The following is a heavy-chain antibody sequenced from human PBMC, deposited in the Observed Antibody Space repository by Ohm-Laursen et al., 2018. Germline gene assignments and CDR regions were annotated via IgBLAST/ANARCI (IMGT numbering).Heavy chain of an antibody. CDR2: IRSKAKSYAT. CDR3: TRMGGNSELS. D-gene: IGHD4-23*01. J-gene: IGHJ4*02. CDR1: GFTFSGSA. Sequence: SLRLSCSASGFTFSGSAMHWVRQASGKGLERVGRIRSKAKSYATEYAASVKGRFTISRDDSKNTAYLQMNSLKTEDTAVYYCTRMGGNSELSWGQGTLVTVSS. V-gene: IGHV3-73*01.